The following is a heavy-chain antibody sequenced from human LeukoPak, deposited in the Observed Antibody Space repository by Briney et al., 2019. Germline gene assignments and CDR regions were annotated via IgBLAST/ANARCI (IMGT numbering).Heavy chain of an antibody. D-gene: IGHD5-18*01. Sequence: PGGSLRLSCAASGFTVSSNYMTWVRQAPGKGLEWVSVIYSGGSTYYADSVKGRFTISRDNSKNTLYFQMNSLRVEDTAVYYCVRLRGYSYGPPDYWGQGTLVTVSS. CDR2: IYSGGST. CDR3: VRLRGYSYGPPDY. CDR1: GFTVSSNY. J-gene: IGHJ4*02. V-gene: IGHV3-53*01.